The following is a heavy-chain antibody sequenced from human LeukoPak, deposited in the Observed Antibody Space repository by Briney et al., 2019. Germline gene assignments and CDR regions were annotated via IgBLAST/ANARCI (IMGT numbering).Heavy chain of an antibody. Sequence: PGRSPRLSCAASGFTFSSYGMHWVRQAPGKGLEWVALIWYDGSHKKYADSVKGRFTISRDNSKNTLYLQMSSLRADDTAVYDCARYMTTVTTFDYWGQGTLVTVSS. J-gene: IGHJ4*02. D-gene: IGHD4-17*01. CDR2: IWYDGSHK. CDR1: GFTFSSYG. V-gene: IGHV3-33*01. CDR3: ARYMTTVTTFDY.